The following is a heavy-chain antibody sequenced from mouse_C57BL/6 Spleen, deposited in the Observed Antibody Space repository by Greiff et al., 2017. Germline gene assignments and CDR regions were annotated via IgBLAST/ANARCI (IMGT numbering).Heavy chain of an antibody. CDR3: ARLGLPWYFDV. D-gene: IGHD2-4*01. Sequence: QVQLKQSGTELVKPGASVKLSCKASGYTFTSYWMHWVKQRPGQGLEWIGNINPSNGGTNYNEKFKSKATLTVDNSSSTAYMQLSRLTSEDSAVYYCARLGLPWYFDVWGTGTTVTVSS. CDR2: INPSNGGT. J-gene: IGHJ1*03. CDR1: GYTFTSYW. V-gene: IGHV1-53*01.